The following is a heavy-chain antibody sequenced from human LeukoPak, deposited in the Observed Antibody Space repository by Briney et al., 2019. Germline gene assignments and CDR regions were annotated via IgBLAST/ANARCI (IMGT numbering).Heavy chain of an antibody. J-gene: IGHJ4*02. CDR1: GFTFSSYA. CDR3: AKEMIVVVPAAIYPFDY. V-gene: IGHV3-23*01. D-gene: IGHD2-2*02. Sequence: GGSLRLSCAASGFTFSSYAVSWVRQAPGKGLEWVSAISGSGGSTYYADSVKGRFTISRDNSKSTLYLQMNSLRAEDTAVYYCAKEMIVVVPAAIYPFDYWGQGTLVTVSS. CDR2: ISGSGGST.